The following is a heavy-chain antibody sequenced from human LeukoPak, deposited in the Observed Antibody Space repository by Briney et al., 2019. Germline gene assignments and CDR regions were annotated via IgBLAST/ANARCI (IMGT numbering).Heavy chain of an antibody. D-gene: IGHD4-23*01. Sequence: PGGSLRLSCTASGFMFSSYGMSWVRRAPGKGVEWVSSMSGPGDNTFYADSVKGRFTISRDNSKNMLFLQMSSLRAEDTAVYYCAQTHGGSPPRWFLHWGQGALVTVSS. CDR3: AQTHGGSPPRWFLH. CDR2: MSGPGDNT. V-gene: IGHV3-23*01. J-gene: IGHJ4*02. CDR1: GFMFSSYG.